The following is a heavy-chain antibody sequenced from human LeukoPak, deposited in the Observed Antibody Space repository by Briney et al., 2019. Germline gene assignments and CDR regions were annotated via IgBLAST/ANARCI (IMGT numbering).Heavy chain of an antibody. D-gene: IGHD3-16*01. CDR1: GGSISSYF. V-gene: IGHV4-4*07. J-gene: IGHJ5*02. CDR2: IYASGSI. CDR3: ARLHALGAEEFDP. Sequence: PSETLSLTCTVSGGSISSYFWSWIRQPAGKGLEWIGRIYASGSINYNPSLKSRVTMSVDTSKNQLSLKLTSVTAADTAVYYCARLHALGAEEFDPWGQGALVTVSS.